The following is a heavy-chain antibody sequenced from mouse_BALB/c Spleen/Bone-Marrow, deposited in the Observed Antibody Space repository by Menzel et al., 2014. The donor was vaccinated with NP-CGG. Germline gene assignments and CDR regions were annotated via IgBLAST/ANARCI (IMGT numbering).Heavy chain of an antibody. V-gene: IGHV14-4*02. D-gene: IGHD2-1*01. CDR3: SYGNFAMDY. Sequence: VQLQQSGAELVRSGASVKLSCTASGFNIKDYYMHWVKQRPEQGLEWIGWIDPENGDTEYAPKFQGKATMTADTSSNTAYLQLSSLASEDVAVYSCSYGNFAMDYWGQGTPVTVSS. CDR2: IDPENGDT. J-gene: IGHJ4*01. CDR1: GFNIKDYY.